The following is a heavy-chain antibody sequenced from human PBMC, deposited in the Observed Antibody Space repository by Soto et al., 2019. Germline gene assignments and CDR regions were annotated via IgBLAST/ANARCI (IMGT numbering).Heavy chain of an antibody. Sequence: SVKVSCKASGGTFSSYAIGWVRQAPGQGLEWMGGIIPIFGTANYAQKFQGRVTITADESTSTAYMELSSLRSEDTAVYYCASYYSSGWYGYFDYWGQGTLVTVSS. D-gene: IGHD6-19*01. J-gene: IGHJ4*02. CDR3: ASYYSSGWYGYFDY. CDR1: GGTFSSYA. CDR2: IIPIFGTA. V-gene: IGHV1-69*13.